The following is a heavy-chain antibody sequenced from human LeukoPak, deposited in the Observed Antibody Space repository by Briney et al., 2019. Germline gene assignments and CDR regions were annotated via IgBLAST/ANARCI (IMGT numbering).Heavy chain of an antibody. CDR3: ARFSVQNYGVGPDY. D-gene: IGHD4-17*01. Sequence: GESLKISCEGSGYTFTSYRIGWVRQVPGKGLEWMGVIFLGGSESRYSPSFQGQVTFSADKSIGTAYLQWNSLEASDTAIYYCARFSVQNYGVGPDYWGQGTQVTVSS. CDR1: GYTFTSYR. CDR2: IFLGGSES. V-gene: IGHV5-51*01. J-gene: IGHJ4*02.